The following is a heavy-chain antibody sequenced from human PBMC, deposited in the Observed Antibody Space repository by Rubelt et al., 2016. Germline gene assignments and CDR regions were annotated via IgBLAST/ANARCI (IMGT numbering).Heavy chain of an antibody. D-gene: IGHD1-26*01. CDR2: GHYSGST. V-gene: IGHV4-59*11. J-gene: IGHJ2*01. Sequence: QVQLQESGPGLVKPSETLSLTCSVSGASITTHYWSWVRQFPGKGLEWLVYGHYSGSTNYNPSLKSRLIMSVDTSKNQFSRKLSSVTAADTAVYYCARDILMVGATLYFDLWGRGTLVTVS. CDR1: GASITTHY. CDR3: ARDILMVGATLYFDL.